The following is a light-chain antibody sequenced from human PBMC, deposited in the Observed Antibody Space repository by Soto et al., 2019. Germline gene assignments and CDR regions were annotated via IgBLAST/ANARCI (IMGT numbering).Light chain of an antibody. CDR1: QSVSSSY. CDR3: QQRYRWPPIT. J-gene: IGKJ5*01. V-gene: IGKV3D-20*02. CDR2: GAS. Sequence: EIVLTQSPGTLSLSPGERATLSCRASQSVSSSYLAWYQQKPGQPPRLLIYGASSRATGIPDRFSGSGSGTDFTLTISRLEPEDFAVYYCQQRYRWPPITFGQGTRLEIK.